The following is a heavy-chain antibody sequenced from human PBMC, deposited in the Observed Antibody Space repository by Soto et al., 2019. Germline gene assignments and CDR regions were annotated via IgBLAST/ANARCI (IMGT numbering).Heavy chain of an antibody. CDR1: GYTFTGYY. Sequence: GASVQVSCKASGYTFTGYYMHWVRQAPGQGLEWMGWINPNSGGTNYAQKFQGWVTMTRDTSISTAYMELSRLRSDDTAVYYCARGREGLPVVVVAATSYYYGMDVWGQGTTVTVSS. CDR3: ARGREGLPVVVVAATSYYYGMDV. CDR2: INPNSGGT. D-gene: IGHD2-15*01. J-gene: IGHJ6*02. V-gene: IGHV1-2*04.